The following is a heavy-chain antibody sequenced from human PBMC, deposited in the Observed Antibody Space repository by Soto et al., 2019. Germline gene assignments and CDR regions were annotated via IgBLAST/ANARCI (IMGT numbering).Heavy chain of an antibody. D-gene: IGHD3-22*01. CDR1: GGSISSSGYY. CDR2: IYYTGTT. V-gene: IGHV4-39*01. Sequence: ASETLSLTCTVSGGSISSSGYYWGWIRQPPGKGLEWVGTIYYTGTTYYNPSLKTRLTISVDTPKNQFSLKLSSVTAADTAVYFCARYYDSSDRPYFHHWGQGVLVTISS. CDR3: ARYYDSSDRPYFHH. J-gene: IGHJ1*01.